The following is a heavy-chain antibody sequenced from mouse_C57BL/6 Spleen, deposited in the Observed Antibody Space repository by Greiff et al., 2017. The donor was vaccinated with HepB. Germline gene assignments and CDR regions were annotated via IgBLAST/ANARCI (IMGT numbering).Heavy chain of an antibody. D-gene: IGHD2-1*01. V-gene: IGHV1-80*01. Sequence: QVQLQQSGAELVKPGASVKISCKASGYAFSSYWMNWVKQRPGKGLEWIGQIYPGDGDTNYNGKFKGKATLTADKSSSTAYMQLSSLTSEDSAVYFCARAELPLYAMDYWGQGTSVTVSS. CDR1: GYAFSSYW. CDR2: IYPGDGDT. J-gene: IGHJ4*01. CDR3: ARAELPLYAMDY.